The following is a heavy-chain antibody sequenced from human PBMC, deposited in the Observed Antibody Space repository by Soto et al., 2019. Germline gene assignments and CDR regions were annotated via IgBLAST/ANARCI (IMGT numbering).Heavy chain of an antibody. J-gene: IGHJ4*02. CDR2: ISWKGNG. V-gene: IGHV3-9*01. CDR3: AKGFSYMDY. CDR1: GFMFDEYA. D-gene: IGHD3-10*01. Sequence: EVQLVESGGGLVQPGGSLRLSCAASGFMFDEYAMNWVRQAPGEGLEWVSGISWKGNGGYADSVRGRFTISRDNAKNSLYLQMNSLRIEDTALYYCAKGFSYMDYWGQGALVTVSS.